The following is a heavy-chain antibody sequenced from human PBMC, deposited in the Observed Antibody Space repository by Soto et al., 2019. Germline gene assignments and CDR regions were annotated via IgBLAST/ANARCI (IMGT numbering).Heavy chain of an antibody. V-gene: IGHV3-30-3*01. CDR1: RFMFSNYA. D-gene: IGHD6-13*01. CDR3: AKDRSSSWLYIEN. Sequence: QVHLVESGGGVVQPGGSLTLSCAASRFMFSNYAMHWVRQAPGKGLEWVALISYDGDIKFYADSVRGRLNISRDNSRNTIYLDMNSPRPEDTAIYYCAKDRSSSWLYIENWGQGTLVTVSS. CDR2: ISYDGDIK. J-gene: IGHJ4*02.